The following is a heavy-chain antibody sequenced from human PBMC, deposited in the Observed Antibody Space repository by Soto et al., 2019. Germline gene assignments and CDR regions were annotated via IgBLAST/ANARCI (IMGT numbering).Heavy chain of an antibody. CDR1: GFTFSSYA. J-gene: IGHJ4*02. CDR2: ISGSGGST. V-gene: IGHV3-23*01. CDR3: AKDLEMATIKCWPCFAAHY. D-gene: IGHD5-12*01. Sequence: GGSLRLSCAASGFTFSSYAMSWVRQAPGKGLEWVSAISGSGGSTYYADSVKGRFTISRDNSKNTLYLQMNSLRAEDTAVYYCAKDLEMATIKCWPCFAAHYWGQGTLVTVSS.